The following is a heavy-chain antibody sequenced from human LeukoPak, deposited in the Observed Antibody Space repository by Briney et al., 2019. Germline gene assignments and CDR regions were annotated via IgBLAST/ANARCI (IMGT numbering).Heavy chain of an antibody. Sequence: GASVKVSCKASGGTFNSYAISWVRQAPGQGLEWMGGIIPIFGTANYAQKFQGRVTITADESTSTAYMELSSLRSEDTAVYYCATRRTLYSYGEIDYWGQGTLVTVSS. D-gene: IGHD5-18*01. CDR2: IIPIFGTA. V-gene: IGHV1-69*01. CDR3: ATRRTLYSYGEIDY. J-gene: IGHJ4*02. CDR1: GGTFNSYA.